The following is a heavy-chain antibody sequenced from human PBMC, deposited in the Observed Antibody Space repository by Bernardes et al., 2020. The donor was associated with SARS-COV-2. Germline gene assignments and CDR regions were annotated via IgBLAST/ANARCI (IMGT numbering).Heavy chain of an antibody. D-gene: IGHD3-9*01. J-gene: IGHJ3*01. CDR2: IRPDGSQK. V-gene: IGHV3-7*05. Sequence: GGSLRLSCAASGFIFGNYCMSWVRQAPGKGLEWAAHIRPDGSQKYYVDSVKGRFTISRDNAENSLYLQMNSLRPDDTATYYCGRDQTPFNKRYDGLDAWGQGTLVTVSS. CDR3: GRDQTPFNKRYDGLDA. CDR1: GFIFGNYC.